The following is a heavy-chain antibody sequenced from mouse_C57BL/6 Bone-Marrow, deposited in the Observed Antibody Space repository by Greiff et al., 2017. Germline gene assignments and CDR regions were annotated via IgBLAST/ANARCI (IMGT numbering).Heavy chain of an antibody. CDR2: IYPRSGNT. CDR3: ARGAQDFDY. Sequence: QVQLKQSGAELARPGASVKLSCKASGYTFPSSGISWVKQRTGQGLEWIGEIYPRSGNTYYNEKFKGKSTLTADKSSSPAYMELRSLTSEDSAVYFCARGAQDFDYWGQGTTLTVSS. V-gene: IGHV1-81*01. J-gene: IGHJ2*01. D-gene: IGHD3-2*02. CDR1: GYTFPSSG.